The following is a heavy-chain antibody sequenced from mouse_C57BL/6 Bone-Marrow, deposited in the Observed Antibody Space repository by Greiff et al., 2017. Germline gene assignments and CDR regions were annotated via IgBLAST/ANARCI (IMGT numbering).Heavy chain of an antibody. CDR3: ARIRVNYPYYAMDY. CDR1: GYTFTSYW. Sequence: VQLQQPGAELVKPGASVKMSCKASGYTFTSYWITWVKQRPGQGLEWIGDIYPGSGSTNYNEKFKSKATLTVDTSSSTAYMQLSSLTSEDSAVYYCARIRVNYPYYAMDYWGQGTSVTVSS. D-gene: IGHD2-1*01. CDR2: IYPGSGST. V-gene: IGHV1-55*01. J-gene: IGHJ4*01.